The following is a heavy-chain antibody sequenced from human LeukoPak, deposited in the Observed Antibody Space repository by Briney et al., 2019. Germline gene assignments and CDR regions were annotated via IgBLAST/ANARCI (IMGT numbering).Heavy chain of an antibody. J-gene: IGHJ4*02. V-gene: IGHV3-33*08. CDR1: GFTFSSYA. CDR2: IWYDGSNK. Sequence: GGSLRLSCAASGFTFSSYAMSWVRQAPGKGLEWVAVIWYDGSNKYYADSVKGRFTISRDNSKNTLYLQMNSLRAEDTAVYYCARGHCSGGSCYFDYWGQGTLVTVSS. D-gene: IGHD2-15*01. CDR3: ARGHCSGGSCYFDY.